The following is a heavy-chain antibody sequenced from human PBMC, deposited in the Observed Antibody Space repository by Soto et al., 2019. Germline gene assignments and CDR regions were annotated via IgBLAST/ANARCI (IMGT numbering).Heavy chain of an antibody. J-gene: IGHJ4*02. Sequence: QVQLVQSGAEVKKPGSSVKVSCKASGGTFSSYAISWVRQAPGQGLEWMGGIIPIFGTANYAQKFQGSVTITADESTSTAYMELSSLRSEDTAVYYCARSALDITIFGVVTAFDYWGQGTLVTVSS. CDR1: GGTFSSYA. V-gene: IGHV1-69*01. D-gene: IGHD3-3*01. CDR3: ARSALDITIFGVVTAFDY. CDR2: IIPIFGTA.